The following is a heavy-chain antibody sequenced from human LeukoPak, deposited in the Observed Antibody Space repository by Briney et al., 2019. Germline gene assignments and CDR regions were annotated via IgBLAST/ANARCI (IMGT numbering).Heavy chain of an antibody. Sequence: GESLKTSCKGSGYSFTSYWIGWVRQMPGKGLERMGIIYPGDSDTRYSPSFQGQVTISADKSISTAYLQWSSLKASDTAMYYCARGGVELSPPVDAFDIWGQGTMVTVSS. CDR2: IYPGDSDT. CDR1: GYSFTSYW. J-gene: IGHJ3*02. CDR3: ARGGVELSPPVDAFDI. D-gene: IGHD3-16*02. V-gene: IGHV5-51*01.